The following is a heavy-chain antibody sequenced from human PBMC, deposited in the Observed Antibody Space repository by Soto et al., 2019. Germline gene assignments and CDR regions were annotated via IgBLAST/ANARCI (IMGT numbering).Heavy chain of an antibody. Sequence: ASVKVSCKASGYTFTSYDINWVRQATGQGLEWMGWMNPNSGNTGYAQKFQGRVTMTRSTSISTAYTLYLQMNSLRAEDTAVYYCANTAVRGVITTYYYYYMDVWGKGTTVTVSS. CDR1: GYTFTSYD. J-gene: IGHJ6*03. D-gene: IGHD3-10*01. CDR3: ANTAVRGVITTYYYYYMDV. V-gene: IGHV1-8*01. CDR2: MNPNSGNT.